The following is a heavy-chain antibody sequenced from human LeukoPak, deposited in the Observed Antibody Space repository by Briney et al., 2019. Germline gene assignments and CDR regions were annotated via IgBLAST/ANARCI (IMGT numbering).Heavy chain of an antibody. D-gene: IGHD3-3*01. CDR2: ISWNSGSI. J-gene: IGHJ6*02. CDR3: AKAPIYYYYGMDV. V-gene: IGHV3-9*01. CDR1: GFTFDDYA. Sequence: SLRLSCAASGFTFDDYAMHWVRQAPGKGLEWGSGISWNSGSIGYADSVKGRFTISRDNAKNSLYLQMNSLRAEDTALYYCAKAPIYYYYGMDVWGQGATVTVSS.